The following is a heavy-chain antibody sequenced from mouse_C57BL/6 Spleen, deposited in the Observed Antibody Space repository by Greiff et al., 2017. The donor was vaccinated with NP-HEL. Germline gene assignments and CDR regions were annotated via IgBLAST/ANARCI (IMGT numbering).Heavy chain of an antibody. Sequence: EVQLVESEGGLVQPGRSMKLSCTASGFTFSDYYMAWVRQIPEKGLEWVANINYDGSSTYYLDSLKSRFIISRDNAKNIRYLQMSSQKSEDTATYYCARDRDYYGSSPYAMDYWGQGTSVTVSS. V-gene: IGHV5-16*01. CDR1: GFTFSDYY. J-gene: IGHJ4*01. CDR2: INYDGSST. CDR3: ARDRDYYGSSPYAMDY. D-gene: IGHD1-1*01.